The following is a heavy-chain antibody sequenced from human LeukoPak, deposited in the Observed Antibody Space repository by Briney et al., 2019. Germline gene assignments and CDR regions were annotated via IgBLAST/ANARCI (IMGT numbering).Heavy chain of an antibody. J-gene: IGHJ4*02. CDR3: VRDGYSQGIFDY. Sequence: GESLKISCKGSGYSFTSYWIGWVRQMPGKGLERMRIIYPGDSDARYSPSFQGQVTISADKSISTAYLQWSSLKASDTAMYYCVRDGYSQGIFDYWGQGTLVTVSS. D-gene: IGHD5-18*01. CDR1: GYSFTSYW. CDR2: IYPGDSDA. V-gene: IGHV5-51*01.